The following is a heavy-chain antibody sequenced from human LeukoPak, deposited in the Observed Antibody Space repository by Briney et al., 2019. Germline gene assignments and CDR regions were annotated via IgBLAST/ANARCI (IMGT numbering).Heavy chain of an antibody. J-gene: IGHJ4*02. D-gene: IGHD3-22*01. CDR1: GFTFSSYG. Sequence: PGGSLRLSCAASGFTFSSYGMSWVRQAPGKGLEWVSAISGSGGSTYYADSVKGRFTISRDNSKNTLYLQMNSLKTEDTAVYYCTSSSPSGYKVDFDYWGQGTLVTVSS. V-gene: IGHV3-23*01. CDR2: ISGSGGST. CDR3: TSSSPSGYKVDFDY.